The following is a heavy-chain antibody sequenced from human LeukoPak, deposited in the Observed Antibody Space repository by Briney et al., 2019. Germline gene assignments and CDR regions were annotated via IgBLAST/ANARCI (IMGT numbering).Heavy chain of an antibody. D-gene: IGHD3-10*01. CDR2: ISGSGGST. V-gene: IGHV3-23*01. J-gene: IGHJ4*02. CDR3: AKSPHYGSGSQYGELDY. CDR1: GFTFSSYA. Sequence: GSLRLSCAASGFTFSSYAMSWVRQAPGKGLEWVSAISGSGGSTYYADSVKGRFTISRDNSKNTLYLQMNSLRAEDTAVYYCAKSPHYGSGSQYGELDYWGQGTLVTVSS.